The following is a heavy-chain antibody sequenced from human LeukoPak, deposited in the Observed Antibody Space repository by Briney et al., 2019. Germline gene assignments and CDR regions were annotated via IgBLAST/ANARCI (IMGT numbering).Heavy chain of an antibody. V-gene: IGHV3-30*02. CDR3: TRGGVDY. Sequence: GGSLRLSCAASGFTFSSYGMHWVRQAPGKGLEWVAFIRYDGSNKYYADSVKGRFTISRDNAKNTLYLQMNSLRAEDTAVYYCTRGGVDYWGQGTQVTVSS. J-gene: IGHJ4*02. CDR2: IRYDGSNK. CDR1: GFTFSSYG. D-gene: IGHD3-16*01.